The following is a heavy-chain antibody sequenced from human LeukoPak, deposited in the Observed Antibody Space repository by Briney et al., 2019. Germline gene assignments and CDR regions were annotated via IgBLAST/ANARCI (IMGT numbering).Heavy chain of an antibody. V-gene: IGHV1-2*02. D-gene: IGHD6-13*01. Sequence: ASVKVSCKASGYTFTGYYMHRVRQAPGQGLEWMGWINPNSGGTNYAQKFQGRVTMTRDTSISTAYMELSRLRSDDTAVYYCSSPGIAAAGPFDYWGQGTLVTVSS. J-gene: IGHJ4*02. CDR3: SSPGIAAAGPFDY. CDR2: INPNSGGT. CDR1: GYTFTGYY.